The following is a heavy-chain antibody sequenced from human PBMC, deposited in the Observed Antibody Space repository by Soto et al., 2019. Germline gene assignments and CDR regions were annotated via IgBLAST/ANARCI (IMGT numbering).Heavy chain of an antibody. J-gene: IGHJ6*03. CDR3: TTDLCSGGSCYFDYYYYYYMDV. CDR2: IKSKTDGGTT. D-gene: IGHD2-15*01. V-gene: IGHV3-15*01. Sequence: EVQLVESGGGLVKPGGSLRLSCAASGFTFSNAWMSWVRQAPGKGLEWVGRIKSKTDGGTTDYAAPVKGRFTISRDDSKNTLYLQMNSRKTEDTAVYYCTTDLCSGGSCYFDYYYYYYMDVWGKGTTVTVSS. CDR1: GFTFSNAW.